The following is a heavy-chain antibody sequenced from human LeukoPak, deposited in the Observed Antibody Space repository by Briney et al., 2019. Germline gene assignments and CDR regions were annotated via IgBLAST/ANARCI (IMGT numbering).Heavy chain of an antibody. D-gene: IGHD3-22*01. V-gene: IGHV3-33*01. CDR1: GFTFRNHG. J-gene: IGHJ6*02. CDR3: ARLSRSGATYFYYGMDV. CDR2: IWYDGSNK. Sequence: GRSLRLSCAASGFTFRNHGMYWVRQAPGKGLEWVAVIWYDGSNKYYGDSVKGRFTISRDNSQNTVSLHMNSLKTEDTAVYFCARLSRSGATYFYYGMDVWGQGTTVIVTS.